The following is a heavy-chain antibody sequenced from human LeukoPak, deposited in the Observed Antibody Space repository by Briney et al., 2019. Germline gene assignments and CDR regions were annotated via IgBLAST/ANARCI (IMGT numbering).Heavy chain of an antibody. J-gene: IGHJ4*02. CDR2: INPSGGST. CDR1: GYTFTGYY. D-gene: IGHD6-13*01. V-gene: IGHV1-46*01. CDR3: ARAAAGRYSSSWRKHYFDY. Sequence: ASVKVSCKASGYTFTGYYIHWVRQAPGQGLEWMGIINPSGGSTSYAQKFQGRVTMTRDTSTSTVYMELSSLRSEDTAVYYCARAAAGRYSSSWRKHYFDYWGQGTLVTVSS.